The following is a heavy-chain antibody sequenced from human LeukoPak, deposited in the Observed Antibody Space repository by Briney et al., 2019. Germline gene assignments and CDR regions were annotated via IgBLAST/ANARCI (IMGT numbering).Heavy chain of an antibody. D-gene: IGHD6-19*01. CDR1: GGSNTTYY. V-gene: IGHV4-59*08. CDR2: IYYNVTT. Sequence: PSETLSLTCTVSGGSNTTYYWSWIRQPPGKGLEWIGYIYYNVTTNYNPSLKSRVTISVDTSKKQFSLKLSSVTAADTAVYYCARRRYSSGQIDCWGQGTLVTVSS. CDR3: ARRRYSSGQIDC. J-gene: IGHJ4*02.